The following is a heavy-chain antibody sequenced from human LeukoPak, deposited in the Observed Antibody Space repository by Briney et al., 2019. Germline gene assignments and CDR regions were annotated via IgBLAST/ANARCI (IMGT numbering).Heavy chain of an antibody. CDR3: ARSPTVTTEYFDY. CDR2: INPNSGGT. J-gene: IGHJ4*02. D-gene: IGHD4-17*01. CDR1: GYTFTGYY. Sequence: ASVRVSCKASGYTFTGYYMHWVRQAPGQGLEWMGWINPNSGGTNYAQKFQGRVTMTRDTSISTAYMELSSLRSEDTAVYYCARSPTVTTEYFDYWGQGTLVTVSS. V-gene: IGHV1-2*02.